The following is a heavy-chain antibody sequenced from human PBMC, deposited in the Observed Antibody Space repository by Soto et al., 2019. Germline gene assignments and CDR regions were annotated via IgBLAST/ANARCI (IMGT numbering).Heavy chain of an antibody. Sequence: QVQLVQSGAEVKKPGASVKVSCKVSGYTLTELSMHWVRQAPGKGLEWMGGFDPEDGETIYAQKFQGRVTMTEDTSTDTAYMGLSSLRSEDTAVYYCATGALGVVAAKDAFDIWGQGTMVTVSS. V-gene: IGHV1-24*01. D-gene: IGHD2-15*01. CDR2: FDPEDGET. CDR1: GYTLTELS. J-gene: IGHJ3*02. CDR3: ATGALGVVAAKDAFDI.